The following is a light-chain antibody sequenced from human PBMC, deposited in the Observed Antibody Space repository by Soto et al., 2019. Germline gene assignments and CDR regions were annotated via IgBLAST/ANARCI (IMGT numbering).Light chain of an antibody. CDR1: QSVSSN. J-gene: IGKJ1*01. CDR3: QQYTSWPPRT. CDR2: GVY. Sequence: EIVMTQSPTILSVSPGERATLSCRASQSVSSNLAWYKQKPGQAPRLLIYGVYTRAPGIPARFSGRRSGTEFTLTSSNLQSEEFAVYYCQQYTSWPPRTFGQGTEVEIK. V-gene: IGKV3D-15*01.